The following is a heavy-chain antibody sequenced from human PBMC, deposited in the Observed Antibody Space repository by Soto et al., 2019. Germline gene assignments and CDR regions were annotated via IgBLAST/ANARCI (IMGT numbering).Heavy chain of an antibody. CDR3: ATGFWSGYYLPYYGMDV. Sequence: PGESLKISCKGSGYSFTSYWISWVRLMPGKGLEWMGRIDPSDSYTNYSPSFQGHVTISADKSISTAYLQWSSLKASDTAMYYCATGFWSGYYLPYYGMDVWGQGTTVTVSS. D-gene: IGHD3-3*01. J-gene: IGHJ6*02. CDR1: GYSFTSYW. V-gene: IGHV5-10-1*01. CDR2: IDPSDSYT.